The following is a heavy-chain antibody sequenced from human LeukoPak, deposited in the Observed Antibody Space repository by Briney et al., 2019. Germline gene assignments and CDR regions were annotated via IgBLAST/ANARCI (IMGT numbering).Heavy chain of an antibody. Sequence: GGSLRLSCAASGFTFSSYSMNWVRQAPGKGLEWVSSISSSSSYIYYADSVKGRVTISGDNAKNSLYLQMNSLRAEDTAVYYCARGLRYYDILTGYTTGYYGMDVWGQGTTVTVSS. CDR1: GFTFSSYS. J-gene: IGHJ6*02. D-gene: IGHD3-9*01. V-gene: IGHV3-21*01. CDR2: ISSSSSYI. CDR3: ARGLRYYDILTGYTTGYYGMDV.